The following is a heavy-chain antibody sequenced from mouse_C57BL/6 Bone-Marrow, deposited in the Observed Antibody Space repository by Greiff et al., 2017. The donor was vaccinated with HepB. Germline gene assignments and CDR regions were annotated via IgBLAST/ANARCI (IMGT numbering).Heavy chain of an antibody. D-gene: IGHD1-1*01. J-gene: IGHJ2*01. CDR3: ARSYYYGSSYGFFDY. CDR2: ISDGGSYT. CDR1: GFTFSSYA. Sequence: EVQGVESGGGLVKPGGSLKLSCAASGFTFSSYAMSWVRQTPEKRLEWVATISDGGSYTYYPDNVKGRFTISRDNAKNNLYLQMSHLKSEDTAMYYCARSYYYGSSYGFFDYWGQGTTLTVSS. V-gene: IGHV5-4*01.